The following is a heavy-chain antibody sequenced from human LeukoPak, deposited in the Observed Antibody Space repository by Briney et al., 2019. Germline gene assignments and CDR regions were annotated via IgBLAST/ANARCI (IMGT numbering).Heavy chain of an antibody. Sequence: GGSLRLSCAASGFTFSSYWMSWVRQAPGKGLEWVANIKQDGSEKYYVDSVKGRFTISRDNAKNSLYLQMNSLRAEDTAVYYCVRYHPAAGDYFDYWGQGTLVTVSS. V-gene: IGHV3-7*01. J-gene: IGHJ4*02. CDR3: VRYHPAAGDYFDY. D-gene: IGHD2-2*01. CDR2: IKQDGSEK. CDR1: GFTFSSYW.